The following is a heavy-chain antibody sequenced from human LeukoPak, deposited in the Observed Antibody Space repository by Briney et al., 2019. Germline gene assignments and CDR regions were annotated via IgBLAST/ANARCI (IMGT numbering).Heavy chain of an antibody. CDR1: GGTFSSYA. CDR3: ARLRGYSYGLREYYFDY. V-gene: IGHV1-69*05. D-gene: IGHD5-18*01. J-gene: IGHJ4*02. CDR2: IIPIFGTA. Sequence: SVKVSCKASGGTFSSYAISWVRQAPGQGLEWMGGIIPIFGTANYAQKFQGRVTITTDESTSTAYTELSSLRSEDTAVYYCARLRGYSYGLREYYFDYWGQGTLVTVSS.